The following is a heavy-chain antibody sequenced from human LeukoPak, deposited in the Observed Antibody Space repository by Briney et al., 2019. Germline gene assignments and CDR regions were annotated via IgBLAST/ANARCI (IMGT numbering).Heavy chain of an antibody. V-gene: IGHV3-48*02. D-gene: IGHD1-1*01. CDR1: KFTFSYYS. CDR2: ISSSSSTI. CDR3: ATVPESTTN. Sequence: PGGSLRLSCAASKFTFSYYSLTWVRQAPGKGLEWVSYISSSSSTIYYADSVKGRFTISRDNAKNSLYLQMNSLRDEDTAVYYCATVPESTTNWGQGTLVTVSS. J-gene: IGHJ4*02.